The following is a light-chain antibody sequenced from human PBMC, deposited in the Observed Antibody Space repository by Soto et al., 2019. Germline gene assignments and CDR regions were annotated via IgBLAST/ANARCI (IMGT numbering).Light chain of an antibody. CDR1: QSVGSN. Sequence: EIVMTQSPVTLSVSPGESATLSCRASQSVGSNLAWYQQRPGQAPRLLIYGASTRATGIPVRFSGSGSGTEFTLTISGLQSEDFGVYLCQQYNNRPPITFDQGTRLEIK. CDR3: QQYNNRPPIT. CDR2: GAS. J-gene: IGKJ5*01. V-gene: IGKV3D-15*01.